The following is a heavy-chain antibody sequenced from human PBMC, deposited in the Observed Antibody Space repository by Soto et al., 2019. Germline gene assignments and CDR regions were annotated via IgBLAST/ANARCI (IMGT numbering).Heavy chain of an antibody. J-gene: IGHJ4*02. Sequence: EVQLLESGGGLVQPGGSLRLSCAASGFTFSSYAMSWVRQAPGKGLEWVSAISGSGGSTYYADSVKGRFTISRDNSKNTLYLQMNSLRAEDTAVYYCAKGSPGCSGGSCYSPIDYWGPGTLVTVSS. CDR1: GFTFSSYA. V-gene: IGHV3-23*01. D-gene: IGHD2-15*01. CDR2: ISGSGGST. CDR3: AKGSPGCSGGSCYSPIDY.